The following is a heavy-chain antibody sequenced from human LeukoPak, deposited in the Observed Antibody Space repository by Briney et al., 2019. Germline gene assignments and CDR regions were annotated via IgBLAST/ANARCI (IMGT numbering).Heavy chain of an antibody. D-gene: IGHD1-26*01. CDR3: ASTPLVGVDAFDI. CDR1: GGSISSYY. Sequence: SETLSLTCTVSGGSISSYYWSWIRQPPGKGLEWIGYIYYSGSTNYNPSLKSRVTISVDTSKNQFSLKLSSVTAADTAVYYCASTPLVGVDAFDIWGQGTTVTVSS. J-gene: IGHJ3*02. V-gene: IGHV4-59*08. CDR2: IYYSGST.